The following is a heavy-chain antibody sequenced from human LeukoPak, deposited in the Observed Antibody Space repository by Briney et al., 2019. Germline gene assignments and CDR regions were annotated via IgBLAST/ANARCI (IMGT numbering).Heavy chain of an antibody. J-gene: IGHJ6*02. Sequence: PSETLSLTCAVSGGSISSGGYSRSWIRQPPGKGLEWIGYIYHSGSTYYNPSLKSRVTISVDRSKNQFSLKLSSVTAADTAVYYCARFKEPRTPLDYYYGMDVWGQGTTVTVSS. V-gene: IGHV4-30-2*01. D-gene: IGHD1-14*01. CDR2: IYHSGST. CDR1: GGSISSGGYS. CDR3: ARFKEPRTPLDYYYGMDV.